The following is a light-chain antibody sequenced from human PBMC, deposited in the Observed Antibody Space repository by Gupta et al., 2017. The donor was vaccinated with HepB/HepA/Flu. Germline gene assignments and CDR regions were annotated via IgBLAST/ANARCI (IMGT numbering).Light chain of an antibody. CDR3: QQYNNCRIT. CDR2: GAS. V-gene: IGKV3-15*01. Sequence: EIVMTQSTATLSVSPGERATLSCRASQSVSSNLAWYQQKPGQAPRLLIYGASTRATGIPARFSGSGSGTEFTLTISSLQSEDFAVYYCQQYNNCRITFGRGTKVEIK. CDR1: QSVSSN. J-gene: IGKJ4*01.